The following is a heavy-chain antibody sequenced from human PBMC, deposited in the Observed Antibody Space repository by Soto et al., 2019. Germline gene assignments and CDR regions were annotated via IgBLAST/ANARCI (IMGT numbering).Heavy chain of an antibody. Sequence: EVQLVESGGGLVQPGGSLRLSCAASGFTFSRHWMHWVRQTPGKGPVWVSRINDDGSSTKYADSVKGRFTIARDNAKNTVFLQMSSLRAEDTAVYYCAREVIAATGTLRWVDPWGQGTLVTVSS. CDR1: GFTFSRHW. CDR3: AREVIAATGTLRWVDP. D-gene: IGHD6-25*01. J-gene: IGHJ5*02. V-gene: IGHV3-74*03. CDR2: INDDGSST.